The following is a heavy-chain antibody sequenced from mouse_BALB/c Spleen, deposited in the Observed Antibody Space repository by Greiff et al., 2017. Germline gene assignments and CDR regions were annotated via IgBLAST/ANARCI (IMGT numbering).Heavy chain of an antibody. CDR2: INPNNGGT. Sequence: EVQLQQSGPELVKPGASVKIPCKASGYTFTDYNMDWVKQSHGKSLEWIGDINPNNGGTIYNQKFKGKATLTVDKSSSTAYMELRSLTSEDTAVYYCARAVYYGNYVGFAYWGQGTLVTVSA. J-gene: IGHJ3*01. CDR1: GYTFTDYN. CDR3: ARAVYYGNYVGFAY. V-gene: IGHV1-18*01. D-gene: IGHD2-1*01.